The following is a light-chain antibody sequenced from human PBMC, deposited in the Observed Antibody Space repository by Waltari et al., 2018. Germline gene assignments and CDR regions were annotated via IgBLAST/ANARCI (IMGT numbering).Light chain of an antibody. CDR1: RAIASN. Sequence: EIVMTQSPATLSVSPGGGATLSCRASRAIASNVAGYQQRPGQPLRLLIFDASTRATGIPERFSGSWSGPEFTLTISSLQSEDSAVYFCQQFNTGYSFGQGTKLEI. V-gene: IGKV3-15*01. CDR3: QQFNTGYS. J-gene: IGKJ2*01. CDR2: DAS.